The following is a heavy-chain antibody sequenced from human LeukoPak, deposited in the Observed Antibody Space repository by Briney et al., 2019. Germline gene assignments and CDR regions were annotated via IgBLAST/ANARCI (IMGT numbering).Heavy chain of an antibody. D-gene: IGHD1-14*01. CDR2: ISGGGGST. CDR3: AKGSGINHYHWIDP. Sequence: PGGSLRLSCAASEFTFSNYAMNWVRQAPGKGLEWASGISGGGGSTYCADSVKGRFTISRDNSKNTLYLQMDSLRAEDTALYYCAKGSGINHYHWIDPWGQGTLVTVSS. CDR1: EFTFSNYA. J-gene: IGHJ5*02. V-gene: IGHV3-23*01.